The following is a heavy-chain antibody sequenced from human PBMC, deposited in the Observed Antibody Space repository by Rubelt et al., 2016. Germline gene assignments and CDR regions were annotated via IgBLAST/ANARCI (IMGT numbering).Heavy chain of an antibody. D-gene: IGHD2-21*01. CDR3: ITGSVLVVS. CDR2: IKSKTDGGTT. CDR1: GFTFYNAW. J-gene: IGHJ4*02. V-gene: IGHV3-15*01. Sequence: EMQLVESGGGLIQPGGSLRLSCATSGFTFYNAWMSWVRQAPGKGLEWVGRIKSKTDGGTTEYAAPVKGRFTISRDDSKNTLYLQMNSLKTEDTAEYYCITGSVLVVSWGPGTLVTVSS.